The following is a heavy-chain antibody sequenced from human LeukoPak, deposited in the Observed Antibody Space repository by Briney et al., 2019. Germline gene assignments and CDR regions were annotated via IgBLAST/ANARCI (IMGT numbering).Heavy chain of an antibody. CDR2: MNPNSGNT. CDR1: GYTFTSYD. Sequence: GASVKVSCKASGYTFTSYDINWVRQATGQGLEWMGWMNPNSGNTGYAQKFQGRVTMTRNTSISTAYMELSSLRPEDTAVYYCARGPYITMVRGVSGYYGMDVWGQGTTVTVSS. J-gene: IGHJ6*02. D-gene: IGHD3-10*01. V-gene: IGHV1-8*01. CDR3: ARGPYITMVRGVSGYYGMDV.